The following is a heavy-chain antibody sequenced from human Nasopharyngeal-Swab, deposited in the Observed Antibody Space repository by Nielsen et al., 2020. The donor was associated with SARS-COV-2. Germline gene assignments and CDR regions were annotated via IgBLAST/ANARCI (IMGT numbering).Heavy chain of an antibody. CDR1: GFTFRDYW. CDR3: ARVGGRTSPMGS. D-gene: IGHD3-10*01. Sequence: GGSLRLSCVASGFTFRDYWMSWVRKAPAKGLEWVASIKQDGSEKNYVDSVKGRFTISRDNAKNSLFLQMDSLRTEDTAFYYCARVGGRTSPMGSWGQGTLVTVSS. CDR2: IKQDGSEK. V-gene: IGHV3-7*01. J-gene: IGHJ4*02.